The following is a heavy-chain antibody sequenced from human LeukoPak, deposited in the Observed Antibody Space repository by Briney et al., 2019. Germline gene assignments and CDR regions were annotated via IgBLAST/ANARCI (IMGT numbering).Heavy chain of an antibody. CDR2: INRSGST. CDR3: ARQDGYNRGLWAFDF. Sequence: SETLSLTCAIYGGSFSGYFWSWFRQPPGKGLEWIGEINRSGSTNYNSSLSLKSRLTISVDTSKNQFSLRLSSVTAADTAVYYCARQDGYNRGLWAFDFWGPGTMVTVSS. V-gene: IGHV4-34*01. J-gene: IGHJ3*01. D-gene: IGHD5-24*01. CDR1: GGSFSGYF.